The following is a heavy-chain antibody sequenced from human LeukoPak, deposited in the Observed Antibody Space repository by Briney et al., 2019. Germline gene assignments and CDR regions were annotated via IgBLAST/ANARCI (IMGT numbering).Heavy chain of an antibody. J-gene: IGHJ4*02. CDR1: GGSFSGYY. V-gene: IGHV4-34*01. CDR2: INHSGGT. D-gene: IGHD4-23*01. CDR3: AIAAGGNFDY. Sequence: SETLSLTCAVYGGSFSGYYWSWIRQPPGKGLEWIGEINHSGGTNYNPSLKSRVTISVDTSKNQFSLKLSSVTAADTAVYYCAIAAGGNFDYWGQGTLVTVSS.